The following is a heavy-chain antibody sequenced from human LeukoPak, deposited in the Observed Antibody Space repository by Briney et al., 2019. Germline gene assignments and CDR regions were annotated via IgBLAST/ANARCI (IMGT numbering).Heavy chain of an antibody. V-gene: IGHV1-69*05. D-gene: IGHD3-22*01. J-gene: IGHJ3*02. CDR2: FIPIFGSP. CDR3: AGFFYNSSGAAFDI. CDR1: VPTFTSYA. Sequence: SVKVSCKASVPTFTSYAINWVRQAPGQGLEWMGGFIPIFGSPTYAQNFQGRVTFTTDESTYTAYMELSNLRSDDTAVFYCAGFFYNSSGAAFDIWGQGTMVTVSS.